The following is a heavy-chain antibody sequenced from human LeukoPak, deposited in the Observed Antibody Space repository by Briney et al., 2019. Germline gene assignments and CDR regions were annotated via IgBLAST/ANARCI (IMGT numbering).Heavy chain of an antibody. CDR1: GGSISTSSYY. CDR2: IFYSGST. D-gene: IGHD3-22*01. J-gene: IGHJ4*02. Sequence: SETLSLTCTVSGGSISTSSYYWGWVRQPPGKGLEWIGNIFYSGSTYYNPSLKSRVTISVDTSKNQFSLKLSSVTAADTAVYYCARRGYYDSRGYFDYWGQGTLVTVSS. V-gene: IGHV4-39*01. CDR3: ARRGYYDSRGYFDY.